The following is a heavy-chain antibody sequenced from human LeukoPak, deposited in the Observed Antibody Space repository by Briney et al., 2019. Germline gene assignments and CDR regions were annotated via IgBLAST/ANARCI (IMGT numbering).Heavy chain of an antibody. CDR2: ISGSGGTT. CDR1: GFTFSSYG. J-gene: IGHJ4*02. Sequence: GGSLRLSCAASGFTFSSYGMSWVRQAPGKGLEWVSAISGSGGTTYYADSVKGRFTISRDNSKNTLYLQMNSLRAEDTAVYYCAKGPLPRITGTAPFDYWGQGTLVTVSS. D-gene: IGHD1-7*01. V-gene: IGHV3-23*01. CDR3: AKGPLPRITGTAPFDY.